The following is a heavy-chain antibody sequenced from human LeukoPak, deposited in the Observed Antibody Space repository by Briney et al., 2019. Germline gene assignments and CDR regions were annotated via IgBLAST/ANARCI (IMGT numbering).Heavy chain of an antibody. D-gene: IGHD3-10*01. CDR2: IYPGDSDT. Sequence: GESLKISCKGSGYSFTSYWIGWVRKMPGKRLEWMGVIYPGDSDTRYSPSFQGHVTISADKSISTAYLQWSSLKTSDTAIYYCARGTGRYYGSVRFDYWGQGTLVTVSS. V-gene: IGHV5-51*01. J-gene: IGHJ4*02. CDR1: GYSFTSYW. CDR3: ARGTGRYYGSVRFDY.